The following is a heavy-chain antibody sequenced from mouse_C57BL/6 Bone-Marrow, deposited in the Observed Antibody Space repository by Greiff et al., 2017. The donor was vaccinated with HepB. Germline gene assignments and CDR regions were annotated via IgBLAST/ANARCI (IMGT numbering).Heavy chain of an antibody. CDR3: ARDEGNYGWFAY. J-gene: IGHJ3*01. D-gene: IGHD2-1*01. V-gene: IGHV7-1*01. CDR2: SRNKANDYTT. Sequence: EVKLVESGGGLVQSGRSLRLSCATSGFTFSDFYMEWVRQAPGKGLEWIAASRNKANDYTTEYSASVKGRFIVSRDTSQSILYLQMNALRAEDTAIYYCARDEGNYGWFAYWGQGTLVTVAA. CDR1: GFTFSDFY.